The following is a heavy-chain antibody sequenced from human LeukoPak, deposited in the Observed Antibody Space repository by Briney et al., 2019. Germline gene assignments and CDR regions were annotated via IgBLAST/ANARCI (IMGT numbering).Heavy chain of an antibody. CDR1: GYTFTSYY. D-gene: IGHD2-2*01. Sequence: ASVKVSCKASGYTFTSYYVHWVRQAPGQGLEWMGIINPSGGSTSYAQKFQGRVTMTRDTSTSTVYMELSSLRSEDTAVYYCARDPSDCSSTSCYDSWGQGTLATVSS. CDR3: ARDPSDCSSTSCYDS. CDR2: INPSGGST. J-gene: IGHJ4*02. V-gene: IGHV1-46*01.